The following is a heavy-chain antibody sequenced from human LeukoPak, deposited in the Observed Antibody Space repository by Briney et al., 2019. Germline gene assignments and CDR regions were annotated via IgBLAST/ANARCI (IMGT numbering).Heavy chain of an antibody. CDR1: GGTFSSYA. Sequence: SVKVSCKASGGTFSSYAISWVRQAPGQGLEWMGRIIPILGIANYAQKFQGRVTITADKSTSTAYMELSSLRSEDTAVYYCARDPPEYYYDSSGYYSTDFDYWGQGTLVTVSS. V-gene: IGHV1-69*04. D-gene: IGHD3-22*01. CDR2: IIPILGIA. J-gene: IGHJ4*02. CDR3: ARDPPEYYYDSSGYYSTDFDY.